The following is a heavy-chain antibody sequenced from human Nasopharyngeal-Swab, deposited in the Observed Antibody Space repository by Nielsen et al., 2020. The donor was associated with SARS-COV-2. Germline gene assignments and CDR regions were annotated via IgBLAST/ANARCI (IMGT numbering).Heavy chain of an antibody. CDR2: IYPGDSDT. Sequence: GGSLRLSCKGSGYSFTSYCNCWGRQMPGKDLERMGIIYPGDSDTRYSPSFQGQVTISADKSISTAYLQWSSLKASDNAMYYCARHLRRGGDSVGDWFDPWGQGTLVTVSS. CDR3: ARHLRRGGDSVGDWFDP. V-gene: IGHV5-51*01. CDR1: GYSFTSYC. D-gene: IGHD2-21*01. J-gene: IGHJ5*02.